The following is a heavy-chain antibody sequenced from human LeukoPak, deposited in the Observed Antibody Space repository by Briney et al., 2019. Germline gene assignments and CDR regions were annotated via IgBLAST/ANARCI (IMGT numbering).Heavy chain of an antibody. CDR1: GFSFSGYE. D-gene: IGHD2-2*01. J-gene: IGHJ4*02. CDR2: ISSSGGTI. V-gene: IGHV3-48*03. Sequence: GGSLRLSCAASGFSFSGYEMNWVRQAPGKGLEWVSYISSSGGTIYYADSVKGRFTISRDNAKNSLFLQMNSLRAEDTAVYYCARVVNQLPYSWGQGALVTVSS. CDR3: ARVVNQLPYS.